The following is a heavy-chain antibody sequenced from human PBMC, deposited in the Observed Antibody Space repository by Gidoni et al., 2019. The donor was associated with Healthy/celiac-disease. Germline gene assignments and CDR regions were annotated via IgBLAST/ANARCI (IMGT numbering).Heavy chain of an antibody. V-gene: IGHV1-69*04. D-gene: IGHD3-3*01. Sequence: HVQLVQSGAGVKKPGSSVKVSCTASGGTFSSYAISWVRQAPGQGLEWMGRVITILGIANYAQEFQGRVTITADKSTSTAYMELSSLRSEDTAVYYCAREPRCGVDSPRPWGQGTLVTVSS. J-gene: IGHJ5*02. CDR1: GGTFSSYA. CDR2: VITILGIA. CDR3: AREPRCGVDSPRP.